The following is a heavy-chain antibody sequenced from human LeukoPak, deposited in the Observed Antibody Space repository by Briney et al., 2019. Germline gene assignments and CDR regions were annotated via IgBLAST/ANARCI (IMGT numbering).Heavy chain of an antibody. CDR1: GYTFTNYA. Sequence: ASVKVSCKASGYTFTNYAMNWVRQAPGHGLEWMGWISAYNGNTNYAQKLQGRVTMTTDTSTSTTYMELSSLRSEDTAVYYCARDLLAVAGETGMDVWGKGTTVTISS. D-gene: IGHD6-19*01. CDR2: ISAYNGNT. J-gene: IGHJ6*04. CDR3: ARDLLAVAGETGMDV. V-gene: IGHV1-18*01.